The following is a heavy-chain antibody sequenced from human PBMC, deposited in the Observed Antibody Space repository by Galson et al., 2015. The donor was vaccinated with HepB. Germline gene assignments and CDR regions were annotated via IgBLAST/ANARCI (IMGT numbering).Heavy chain of an antibody. CDR2: INHSGST. CDR3: ARVTAYPGIAAAGLDY. V-gene: IGHV4-34*01. Sequence: SETLSLTCAVYGGSFSGYYWSWIRQPPGKGLEWIGEINHSGSTNYNPSLKSRVTISVDTSKNQFSLKLSSVTAADTAVYYCARVTAYPGIAAAGLDYWGQGTLVTVSS. D-gene: IGHD6-13*01. CDR1: GGSFSGYY. J-gene: IGHJ4*02.